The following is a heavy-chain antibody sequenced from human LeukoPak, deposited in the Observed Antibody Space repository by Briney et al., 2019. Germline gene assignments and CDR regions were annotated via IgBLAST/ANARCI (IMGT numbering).Heavy chain of an antibody. CDR3: ARDMDTAMVIDY. CDR2: ISSSSSYT. V-gene: IGHV3-11*06. Sequence: PGGSLRLSCAASGFTFSDYYMSWIRQAPGKELEWVSYISSSSSYTNYADSVKGRFTISGDNAKNSLYLQMNSLRAEDTAVYYCARDMDTAMVIDYWGQGTLVTVSS. J-gene: IGHJ4*02. CDR1: GFTFSDYY. D-gene: IGHD5-18*01.